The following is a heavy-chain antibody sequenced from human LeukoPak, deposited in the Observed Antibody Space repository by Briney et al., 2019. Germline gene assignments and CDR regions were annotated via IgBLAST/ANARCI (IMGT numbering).Heavy chain of an antibody. Sequence: QPGGSLRLSCAASGFTFSSYDMNWVRQAPGKGLEWVTLISYDGSNKYYADSVKGRFTIYRDNRKNTLYLQMNSLRAEDTAVYYCAELGITMIGGVWGKGTTVTISS. CDR1: GFTFSSYD. CDR2: ISYDGSNK. CDR3: AELGITMIGGV. V-gene: IGHV3-30*04. D-gene: IGHD3-10*02. J-gene: IGHJ6*04.